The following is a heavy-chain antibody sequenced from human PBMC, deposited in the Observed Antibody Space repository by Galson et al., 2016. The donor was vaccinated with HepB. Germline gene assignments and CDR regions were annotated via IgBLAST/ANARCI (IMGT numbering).Heavy chain of an antibody. CDR2: IIPILGTA. D-gene: IGHD6-13*01. J-gene: IGHJ2*01. CDR1: GDTFSSYA. V-gene: IGHV1-69*13. Sequence: SVKVSCKASGDTFSSYAISWVRQAPGQGLEWMGGIIPILGTANYAQRFQGRVTITADESTSTAYMELSSLRSDDTAVYFCARRTRDRIRRAATGIWYFDLWGQGALVTVSS. CDR3: ARRTRDRIRRAATGIWYFDL.